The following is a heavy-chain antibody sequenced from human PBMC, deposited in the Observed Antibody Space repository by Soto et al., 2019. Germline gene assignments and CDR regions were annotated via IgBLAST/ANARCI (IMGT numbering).Heavy chain of an antibody. CDR3: ARGSITISLYYFDY. CDR1: GGSISSYY. V-gene: IGHV4-59*01. CDR2: IYYSGST. Sequence: SETLSLTCTVSGGSISSYYWSWIRQPPGKGLEWIGYIYYSGSTNYNPSLKSRVTISVDTSKNQFSLKLSSVTAADTAVYYCARGSITISLYYFDYWGQGTLVTVSS. D-gene: IGHD3-9*01. J-gene: IGHJ4*02.